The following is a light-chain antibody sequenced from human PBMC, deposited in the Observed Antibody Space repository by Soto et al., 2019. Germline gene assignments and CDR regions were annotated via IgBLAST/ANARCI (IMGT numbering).Light chain of an antibody. CDR3: QSFDTSLGRSV. Sequence: QSVLTQPPSVSGAPGQRVTIPCTGTSSNIGAGFDVHWYQHLPGTAPKLLIYGNNHRPSGVPDRFSGSKSGTSASLAITGLKAEDEADDSCQSFDTSLGRSVFGGGTKLTVL. V-gene: IGLV1-40*01. CDR2: GNN. J-gene: IGLJ2*01. CDR1: SSNIGAGFD.